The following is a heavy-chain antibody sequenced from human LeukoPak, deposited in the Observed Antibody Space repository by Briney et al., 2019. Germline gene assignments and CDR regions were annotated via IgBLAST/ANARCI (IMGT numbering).Heavy chain of an antibody. J-gene: IGHJ6*04. V-gene: IGHV4-30-4*01. CDR3: ATGGGYSGYVV. Sequence: SQTLSLTCTVSGGSISSGDYYWSWIRQPPGKGLEWIGYIYYSGSTYYNPSLKSRVTVSVDTSKNQFSLKLSSVIAADTAVYYCATGGGYSGYVVWGKGTTVTVSS. D-gene: IGHD5-12*01. CDR2: IYYSGST. CDR1: GGSISSGDYY.